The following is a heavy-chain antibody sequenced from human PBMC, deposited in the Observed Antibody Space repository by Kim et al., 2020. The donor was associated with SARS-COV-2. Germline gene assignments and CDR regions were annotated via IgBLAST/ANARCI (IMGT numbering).Heavy chain of an antibody. J-gene: IGHJ4*02. D-gene: IGHD3-22*01. Sequence: YSQKFQGGVTMTADKSTSTAYMELSSLRSEDTAVYYCARDPLGGYYYFDYWGQGTLVTVSS. V-gene: IGHV1-69*04. CDR3: ARDPLGGYYYFDY.